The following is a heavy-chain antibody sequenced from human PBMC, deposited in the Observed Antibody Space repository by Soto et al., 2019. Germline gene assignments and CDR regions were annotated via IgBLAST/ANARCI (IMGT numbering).Heavy chain of an antibody. V-gene: IGHV4-34*01. D-gene: IGHD6-6*01. Sequence: PSETLSLTCAVYGGSFSGYYWSWIRQPPGKGLEWIGEINHRGSTNYNPSLKSRVTISVDTSKNQFSLKLSSVTAADTAVYYCARRPLRRWFDPWGQGTLVTVSS. CDR1: GGSFSGYY. J-gene: IGHJ5*02. CDR2: INHRGST. CDR3: ARRPLRRWFDP.